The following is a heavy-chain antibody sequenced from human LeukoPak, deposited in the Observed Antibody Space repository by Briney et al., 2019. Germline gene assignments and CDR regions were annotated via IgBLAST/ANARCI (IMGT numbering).Heavy chain of an antibody. CDR2: INPKRGAT. CDR3: ARDAATSGTSWFDP. V-gene: IGHV1-2*02. CDR1: GYTFTDYY. D-gene: IGHD6-13*01. Sequence: ASVKVSCKASGYTFTDYYIHWVRQAPGQGLEWMGWINPKRGATKYAQKFQGRVTMTRDTAISTAYMELSSRTSDDTAVYSCARDAATSGTSWFDPWGQGTLVTVSS. J-gene: IGHJ5*02.